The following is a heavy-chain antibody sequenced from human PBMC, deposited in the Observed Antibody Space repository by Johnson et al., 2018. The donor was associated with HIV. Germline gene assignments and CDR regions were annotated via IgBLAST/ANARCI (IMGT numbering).Heavy chain of an antibody. J-gene: IGHJ3*02. D-gene: IGHD1-1*01. CDR1: GFTFDVYA. CDR2: IRWNSGSI. V-gene: IGHV3-9*01. Sequence: GEGGGGGEEWGRLLRLSCASSGFTFDVYAMHWVRQAPGKGLEWVSGIRWNSGSIGYADSVKGRFTIFRVNAKNSLYLQMNSLRAEDTALYYCAKPETGELSDACEIWGQGTMVTVSS. CDR3: AKPETGELSDACEI.